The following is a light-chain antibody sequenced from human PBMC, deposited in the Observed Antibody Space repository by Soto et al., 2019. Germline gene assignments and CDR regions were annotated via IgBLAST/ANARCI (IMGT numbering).Light chain of an antibody. CDR3: AAWDDSLNGVV. Sequence: QSVLTQPPSASGTPGQRVTISCSGSNSNIGSYTLNWYQQFPGTAPKLLIYSNNQRPSGVPDRFSGSKSGTSASLAISGLQSEDEADYYCAAWDDSLNGVVFGGGTKLTVL. CDR1: NSNIGSYT. CDR2: SNN. J-gene: IGLJ3*02. V-gene: IGLV1-44*01.